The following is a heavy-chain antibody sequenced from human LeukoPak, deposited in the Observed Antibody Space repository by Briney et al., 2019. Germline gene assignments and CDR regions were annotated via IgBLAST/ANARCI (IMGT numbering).Heavy chain of an antibody. J-gene: IGHJ4*02. CDR2: ISSSSSYI. CDR3: ARIYYGQWLVIDY. D-gene: IGHD6-19*01. V-gene: IGHV3-21*01. Sequence: GGSLRLSCVGSGLPFSGYWMTWLRQAPGKGLEWVSSISSSSSYIYYADSVKGRFTISRDNAKNSLYLQMNSLRAEDTAVYYCARIYYGQWLVIDYWGQGTLVTVSS. CDR1: GLPFSGYW.